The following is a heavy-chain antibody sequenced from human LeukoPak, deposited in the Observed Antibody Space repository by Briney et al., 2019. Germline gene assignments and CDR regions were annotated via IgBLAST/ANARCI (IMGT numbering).Heavy chain of an antibody. V-gene: IGHV3-13*01. CDR1: GFTLSSYA. CDR3: VRQQTPHGNFDY. CDR2: IGTAGDT. Sequence: GGSLRLSCAASGFTLSSYAMHWVRQATGKGLEWVSAIGTAGDTYYPGSVKGRFTISRENAKNSLSLQMNSLRAEDTAVYYCVRQQTPHGNFDYWGQGTLVTVSS. J-gene: IGHJ4*02. D-gene: IGHD1-26*01.